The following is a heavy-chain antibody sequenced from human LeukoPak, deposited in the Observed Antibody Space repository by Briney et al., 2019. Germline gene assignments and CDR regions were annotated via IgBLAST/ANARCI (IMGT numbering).Heavy chain of an antibody. D-gene: IGHD3-9*01. CDR2: ISSSGSTI. Sequence: TGGSLRLSCAASGFTFSSYSMNWVRQAPGKGLEWVSYISSSGSTIYYADSVKGRFTISRDNAKNSLYLQMNSLRAEDTAVYYCARGDYYDILTGRGAEIDYWGQGTLVTVSS. J-gene: IGHJ4*02. V-gene: IGHV3-48*04. CDR1: GFTFSSYS. CDR3: ARGDYYDILTGRGAEIDY.